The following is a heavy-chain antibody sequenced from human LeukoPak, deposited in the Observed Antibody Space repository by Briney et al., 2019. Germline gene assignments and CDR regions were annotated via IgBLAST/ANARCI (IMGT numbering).Heavy chain of an antibody. CDR2: INPNSGGT. CDR3: ARLPYPHQRQVGAQVNDY. CDR1: GYTFTGYY. D-gene: IGHD1-26*01. V-gene: IGHV1-2*02. J-gene: IGHJ4*02. Sequence: GASVKVSCKASGYTFTGYYMHWVRQAPGQGLEWMGWINPNSGGTNYAQKFQGRVTMTRDTSISTAYMELSRLRSDDTAVYYCARLPYPHQRQVGAQVNDYWGQGTLVTVSS.